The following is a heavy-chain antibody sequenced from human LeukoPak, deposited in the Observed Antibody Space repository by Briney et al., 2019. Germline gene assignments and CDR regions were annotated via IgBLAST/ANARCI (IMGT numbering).Heavy chain of an antibody. J-gene: IGHJ4*02. V-gene: IGHV3-9*01. CDR2: ISWDSHSI. D-gene: IGHD3-22*01. CDR3: AKGLYDSTGPFDY. Sequence: GGSLRLSCAASGFTFDDYAMHWVRQIPGKGLEWVSSISWDSHSIAYADSVRGRFTMSRDNAKNSLYLQMNSLRPEDTALYYCAKGLYDSTGPFDYWGQGTLVTVSS. CDR1: GFTFDDYA.